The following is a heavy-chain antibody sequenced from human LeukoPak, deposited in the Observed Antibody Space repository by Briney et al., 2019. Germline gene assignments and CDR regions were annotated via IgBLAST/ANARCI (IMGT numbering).Heavy chain of an antibody. J-gene: IGHJ4*02. CDR1: GFTFSSYW. CDR3: ARALTTSATVTTGY. Sequence: GGSLRLSCAASGFTFSSYWMHWVRHAPGKGLVWVSRINGDGSSTTYADTVKGRFTISRDNAKSTLYLQMNSLRAGDTAMYYCARALTTSATVTTGYWGQGTLVTVSS. V-gene: IGHV3-74*01. CDR2: INGDGSST. D-gene: IGHD4-17*01.